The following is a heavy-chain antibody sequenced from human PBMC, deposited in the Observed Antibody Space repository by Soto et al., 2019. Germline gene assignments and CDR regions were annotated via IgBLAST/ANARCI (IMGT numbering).Heavy chain of an antibody. Sequence: SVKVSCKASGGSFSSFGISWVRQAPGQGLEWMGGIIPVFGRPNYAQRFRGRLTITADESTNTVYLELIDLRSEDTAVYYCAREGSGYNLWGQGNQVTVSS. V-gene: IGHV1-69*13. J-gene: IGHJ1*01. CDR1: GGSFSSFG. CDR2: IIPVFGRP. D-gene: IGHD5-12*01. CDR3: AREGSGYNL.